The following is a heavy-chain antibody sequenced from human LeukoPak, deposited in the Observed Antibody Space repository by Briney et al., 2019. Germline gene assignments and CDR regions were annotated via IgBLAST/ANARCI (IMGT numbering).Heavy chain of an antibody. D-gene: IGHD6-19*01. CDR3: ARPGGGYSSGWYGDAFDI. V-gene: IGHV5-51*01. CDR2: IYPDDSDT. J-gene: IGHJ3*02. Sequence: GESLKISCKVSGYSFATYWIGWVRQMPGKGLEWMGIIYPDDSDTRYSPSFQGQVTISVDKSINTAYLQWSSLKASDTAMYYCARPGGGYSSGWYGDAFDIWGQGTMVTVSS. CDR1: GYSFATYW.